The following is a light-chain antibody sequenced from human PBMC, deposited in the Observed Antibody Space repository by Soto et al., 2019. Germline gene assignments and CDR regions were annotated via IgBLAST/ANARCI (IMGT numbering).Light chain of an antibody. Sequence: ELVLTQSPGTLSLSPGDRATLSCRASQSVSSTYLAWYQQRPGQAPRLLIYSSSSRASAIPDRFSGSGSGTDFTLTISRLEPEDFAVYYCQHYRTSPPTWTFGQGTKVEIK. CDR1: QSVSSTY. CDR2: SSS. CDR3: QHYRTSPPTWT. J-gene: IGKJ1*01. V-gene: IGKV3-20*01.